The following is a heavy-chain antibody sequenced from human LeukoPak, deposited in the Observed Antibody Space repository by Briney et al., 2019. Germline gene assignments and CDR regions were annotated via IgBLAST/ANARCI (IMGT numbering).Heavy chain of an antibody. CDR2: ISSFSGTI. D-gene: IGHD3-10*02. CDR3: AELGITMIGGV. CDR1: GFTFSSYA. Sequence: GGSLRLSCAASGFTFSSYAMSWVRQAPGKGLEWVSYISSFSGTINYADSVKGRFTISRDNAKNSLYLQMNSLRAEDTAVYYCAELGITMIGGVWGKGTTVTISS. J-gene: IGHJ6*04. V-gene: IGHV3-48*04.